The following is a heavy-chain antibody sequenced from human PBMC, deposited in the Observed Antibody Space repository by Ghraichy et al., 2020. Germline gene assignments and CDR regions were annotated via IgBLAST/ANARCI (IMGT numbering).Heavy chain of an antibody. CDR2: IKHDGTEK. V-gene: IGHV3-7*03. Sequence: GGSLRLSCAASGFTISTSWVTWVRQAPGKGLEWVATIKHDGTEKFYVDSVKGRFSISRDSAQNSLYLQMNSLRAEDTAVYYCAKDDSDYGGQGTLVIVSS. CDR3: AKDDSDY. CDR1: GFTISTSW. J-gene: IGHJ4*02. D-gene: IGHD2-21*01.